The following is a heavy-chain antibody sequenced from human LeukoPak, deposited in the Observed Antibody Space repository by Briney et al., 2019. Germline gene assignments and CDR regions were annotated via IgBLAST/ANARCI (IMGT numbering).Heavy chain of an antibody. J-gene: IGHJ4*02. CDR2: TYYRSRWYN. V-gene: IGHV6-1*01. D-gene: IGHD4-17*01. CDR1: GDSVSSNSAA. Sequence: SQTLSLTCALSGDSVSSNSAAWNWIRQSPSRGLEWLGRTYYRSRWYNDYAVSVKSRITINPDTSKNQFSLQLNSVTPEDTAVYYCARDAWDYGDYVFDYWGQGALVTVSS. CDR3: ARDAWDYGDYVFDY.